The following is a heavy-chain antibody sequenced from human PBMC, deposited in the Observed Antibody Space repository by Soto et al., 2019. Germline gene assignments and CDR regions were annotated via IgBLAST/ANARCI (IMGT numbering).Heavy chain of an antibody. Sequence: ASVKVSCKASGYTFTSYAMHWVRQAPGQRLEWMGWINAGNGNTKYSQKFQGRDTITRDTSASTAYMELSSLRSEDTAVYYCARAEQLAWFDPWGQGTLVTVSS. CDR3: ARAEQLAWFDP. J-gene: IGHJ5*02. CDR1: GYTFTSYA. D-gene: IGHD6-6*01. CDR2: INAGNGNT. V-gene: IGHV1-3*01.